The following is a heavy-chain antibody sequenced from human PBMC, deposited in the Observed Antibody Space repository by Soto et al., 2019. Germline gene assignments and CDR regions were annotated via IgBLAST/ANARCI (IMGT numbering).Heavy chain of an antibody. Sequence: GASVKVSCKASGYTFTSYAMHWVRQAPGQRLEWMGWINAGNGNTKYSQKFRGRVTITRDTSASTAYMELSSLRSEDTAVYYCARVMAVAAFDIWGQGTMVTVSS. D-gene: IGHD6-19*01. CDR3: ARVMAVAAFDI. J-gene: IGHJ3*02. CDR2: INAGNGNT. V-gene: IGHV1-3*01. CDR1: GYTFTSYA.